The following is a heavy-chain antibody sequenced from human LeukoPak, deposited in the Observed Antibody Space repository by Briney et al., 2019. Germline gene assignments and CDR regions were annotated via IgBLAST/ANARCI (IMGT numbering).Heavy chain of an antibody. J-gene: IGHJ3*02. CDR1: GYTFTGYY. D-gene: IGHD2/OR15-2a*01. CDR3: NIAFDI. V-gene: IGHV1-69*06. CDR2: IIPIFGTA. Sequence: SVKVSCKASGYTFTGYYMHWVRQAPGQGLEWMGGIIPIFGTANYAQKFQGRVTITADKSTSTAYMELSSLRSEDTAVYGANIAFDIWGQGTMVTVSS.